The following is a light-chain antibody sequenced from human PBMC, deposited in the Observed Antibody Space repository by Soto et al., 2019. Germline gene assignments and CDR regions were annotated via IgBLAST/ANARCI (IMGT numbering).Light chain of an antibody. V-gene: IGKV3-20*01. J-gene: IGKJ1*01. CDR1: QSVSKY. CDR2: GAS. CDR3: QQYGWAPQT. Sequence: EIVLTQSPGTLALSPGEGATLSCRASQSVSKYLAWYQQKPGQAPRLLIYGASSRATGIPDSFSGSGSGTDFTLTIIRLEPEDFAVYYCQQYGWAPQTFGQWTMVEIK.